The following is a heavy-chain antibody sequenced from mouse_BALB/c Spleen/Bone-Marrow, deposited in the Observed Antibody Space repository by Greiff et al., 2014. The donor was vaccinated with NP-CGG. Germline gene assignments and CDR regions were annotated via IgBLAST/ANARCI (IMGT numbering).Heavy chain of an antibody. J-gene: IGHJ3*01. CDR2: INPNNGGT. CDR1: GYTFTNYF. V-gene: IGHV1S81*02. Sequence: QVHVKQSGAELVKPGASVELSCKASGYTFTNYFMYWVKQRPGQGLEWIGEINPNNGGTNFNENFKSKATLTLDKSSSTAYMQLSSLTSEDSAVYYCTRSGPGFAYWGHGTLVTVSA. CDR3: TRSGPGFAY.